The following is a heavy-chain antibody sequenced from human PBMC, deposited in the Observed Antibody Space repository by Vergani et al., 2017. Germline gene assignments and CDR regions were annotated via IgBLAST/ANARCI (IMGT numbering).Heavy chain of an antibody. CDR2: IGKDGINT. CDR1: GFTFSNFG. V-gene: IGHV3-30*02. D-gene: IGHD2-21*02. CDR3: AKYLRDSTDGLPDS. Sequence: QVHLVESGGGVVQPGRSLRLSCAASGFTFSNFGMHWIRQAPGKGLEWLAYIGKDGINTRYRDAVKGRFTVSRDNSKDILYLHMDSLRSEDTALYYCAKYLRDSTDGLPDSWGPGTLVIVSS. J-gene: IGHJ4*02.